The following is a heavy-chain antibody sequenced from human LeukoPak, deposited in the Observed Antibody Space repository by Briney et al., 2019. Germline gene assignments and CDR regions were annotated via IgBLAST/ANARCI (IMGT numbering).Heavy chain of an antibody. J-gene: IGHJ5*02. D-gene: IGHD3-16*01. V-gene: IGHV4-4*09. CDR2: IYTSGST. CDR1: GGSISSYY. Sequence: PSETLSLTCTVSGGSISSYYWSWIRQPPGKGLEWIGYIYTSGSTNYNPSLKSRVTISVDTSKNQFSLKLSSVTAADTAVYYCGRRALWGNWCDPWGQGTLVA. CDR3: GRRALWGNWCDP.